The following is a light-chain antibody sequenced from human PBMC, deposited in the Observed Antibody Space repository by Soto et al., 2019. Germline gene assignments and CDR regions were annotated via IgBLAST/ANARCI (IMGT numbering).Light chain of an antibody. CDR2: DVS. V-gene: IGLV2-14*01. CDR1: SSDVGAYNY. Sequence: QSVLTQPASVSGSPGQSITISCTGTSSDVGAYNYVSWYQQHPGKAPRLMIYDVSTRPSGVSDRFSGSKSGNTASLTISGLQAEDDADYYCSSYTITSRVFAPGINVPLL. CDR3: SSYTITSRV. J-gene: IGLJ1*01.